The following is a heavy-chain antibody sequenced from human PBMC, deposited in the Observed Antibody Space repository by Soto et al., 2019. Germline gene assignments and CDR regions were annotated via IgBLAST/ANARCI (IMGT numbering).Heavy chain of an antibody. Sequence: EVQLVESGGGLVQPGGSLRLSCAASGFTVSSNYMNWVRQAPGKGLEWVSVIFSGGSTYYADSVKGRFTISRDNYKNTLYLQKNSLRAEDTAGYYCARDQGYSHYWGQGTLVTVSS. CDR3: ARDQGYSHY. D-gene: IGHD5-18*01. V-gene: IGHV3-66*01. J-gene: IGHJ4*02. CDR2: IFSGGST. CDR1: GFTVSSNY.